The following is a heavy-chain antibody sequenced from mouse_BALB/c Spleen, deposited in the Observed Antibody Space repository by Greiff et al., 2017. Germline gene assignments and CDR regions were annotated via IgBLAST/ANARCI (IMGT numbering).Heavy chain of an antibody. CDR2: ISSGGGST. J-gene: IGHJ1*01. D-gene: IGHD2-10*02. Sequence: EVLLVESGGGLVKPGGSLKLSCAASGFAFSSYDMSWVRQTPEKRLEWVAYISSGGGSTYYPDTVKGRFTISRDNAKNTLYLQMSSLKSEDTAMYYCARQVCGWYFDVWGAGTTVTVSS. CDR1: GFAFSSYD. CDR3: ARQVCGWYFDV. V-gene: IGHV5-12-1*01.